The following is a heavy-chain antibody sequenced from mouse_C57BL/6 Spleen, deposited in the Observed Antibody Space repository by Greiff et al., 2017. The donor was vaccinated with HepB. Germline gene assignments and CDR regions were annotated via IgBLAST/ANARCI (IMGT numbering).Heavy chain of an antibody. CDR1: GFTFSSYA. CDR2: ISDGGSYT. Sequence: EVQLVESGGGLVKPGGSLKLSCAASGFTFSSYAMSWVRQTPEKRLEWVATISDGGSYTYYPDNVKGRFTISRDNAKNNLYLQMSHLKSEDTAMYYCARDGEFYAMDYWGQGTSGTVSS. J-gene: IGHJ4*01. V-gene: IGHV5-4*01. CDR3: ARDGEFYAMDY.